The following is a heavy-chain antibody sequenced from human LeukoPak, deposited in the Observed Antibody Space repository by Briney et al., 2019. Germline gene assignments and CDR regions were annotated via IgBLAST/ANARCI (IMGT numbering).Heavy chain of an antibody. CDR1: GFTFSRYR. Sequence: PGGSLRLSCAASGFTFSRYRMHWVRQAPGKGLEWLSYITNTGNTISFADSVRGRFTISRDNAKNSLFLQMNSLTVEDTAVYYCAREGNYYDSSGYYRSFDLWGQGTLVTVSS. CDR2: ITNTGNTI. J-gene: IGHJ4*02. D-gene: IGHD3-22*01. CDR3: AREGNYYDSSGYYRSFDL. V-gene: IGHV3-48*01.